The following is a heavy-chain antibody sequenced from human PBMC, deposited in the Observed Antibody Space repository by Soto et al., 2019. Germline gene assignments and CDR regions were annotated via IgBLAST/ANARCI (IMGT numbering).Heavy chain of an antibody. CDR3: AGGRLAGTGYYGMDV. Sequence: QVQLVQSGAEVKKPGSSVKVSCKASGGTFSSYAISWVRQAPGQGLEWMGGIIPIFGTANYAQKFQGRVTSXADXSXNTAYMERRSLRSEDTAVYYCAGGRLAGTGYYGMDVWGQGTTVTVSS. J-gene: IGHJ6*02. V-gene: IGHV1-69*12. CDR1: GGTFSSYA. CDR2: IIPIFGTA. D-gene: IGHD6-19*01.